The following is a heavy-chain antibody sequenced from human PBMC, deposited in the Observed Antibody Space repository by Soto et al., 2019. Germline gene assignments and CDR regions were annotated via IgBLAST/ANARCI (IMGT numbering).Heavy chain of an antibody. Sequence: EVQLLESGGGLVQPGGSLSLSCAASGFTFSSYAMSWVRQAPGKGLEWVSAISGSVGSTYYADSVKGRFTISRDNSKNTLYLQMNSLRAEDTAVYYCAKARFRDSNMFLLDYWGQGTLVTVSS. CDR3: AKARFRDSNMFLLDY. CDR2: ISGSVGST. D-gene: IGHD3-10*02. J-gene: IGHJ4*02. CDR1: GFTFSSYA. V-gene: IGHV3-23*01.